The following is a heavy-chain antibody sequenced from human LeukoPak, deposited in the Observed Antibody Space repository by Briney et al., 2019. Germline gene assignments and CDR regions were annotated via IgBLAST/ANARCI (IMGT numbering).Heavy chain of an antibody. D-gene: IGHD6-6*01. V-gene: IGHV1-2*04. CDR3: ARDLTWSSSGNLGHYAFDN. Sequence: GASVKVSCKASGYTFTGYYMHWVRQAPGQGLEWMGWINPNSGGTNYAQKFQGWVTMTRDTSISTAYMELSRLRSDDTAVYYCARDLTWSSSGNLGHYAFDNWGQGTMVTVSS. J-gene: IGHJ3*02. CDR1: GYTFTGYY. CDR2: INPNSGGT.